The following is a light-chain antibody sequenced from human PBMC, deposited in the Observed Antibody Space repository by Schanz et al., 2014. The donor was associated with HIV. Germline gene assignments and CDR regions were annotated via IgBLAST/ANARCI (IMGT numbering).Light chain of an antibody. CDR3: ATWDDSLNVWV. CDR1: TSDVGSYNL. V-gene: IGLV2-14*02. CDR2: DVS. J-gene: IGLJ3*02. Sequence: QSVLTQPASVSGSPGQSITISCTGTTSDVGSYNLVSWYQQHPGKAPKLMIYDVSNRPSGVPDRFSGSGSGTSASLAISGLQSEDEADYYCATWDDSLNVWVFGGGTKLTVL.